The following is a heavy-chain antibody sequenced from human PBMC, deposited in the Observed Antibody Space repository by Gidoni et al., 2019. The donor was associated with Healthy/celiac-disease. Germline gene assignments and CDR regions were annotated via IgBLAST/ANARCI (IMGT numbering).Heavy chain of an antibody. CDR2: IRSKANSYAT. V-gene: IGHV3-73*02. CDR1: GFTFSGSA. CDR3: TRRDARGY. J-gene: IGHJ4*02. D-gene: IGHD3-10*01. Sequence: EVQLVESGGGLVQPGGSLKLSCAASGFTFSGSAMHWVRQASGQGLEWVGRIRSKANSYATAYAASVKGRFTISRDDSKNTAYLQMNSLKTEDTAVYYCTRRDARGYWGQGTLVTVSS.